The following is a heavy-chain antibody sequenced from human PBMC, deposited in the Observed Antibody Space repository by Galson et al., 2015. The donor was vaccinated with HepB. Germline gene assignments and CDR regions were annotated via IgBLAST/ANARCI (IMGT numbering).Heavy chain of an antibody. D-gene: IGHD2-2*01. Sequence: SLRLSCAASGFTFSGSAIHWVRQASGKGLEWVGRIRDKGNSYATAYAASVKGRFTISRDDSKNTAYLQMNSLKTEDTAVYYCIRPYCSGTSCYSMDVWGKGTTVTASS. CDR2: IRDKGNSYAT. CDR1: GFTFSGSA. CDR3: IRPYCSGTSCYSMDV. J-gene: IGHJ6*03. V-gene: IGHV3-73*01.